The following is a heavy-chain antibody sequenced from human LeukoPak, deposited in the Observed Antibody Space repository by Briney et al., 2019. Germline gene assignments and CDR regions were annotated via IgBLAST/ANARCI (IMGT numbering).Heavy chain of an antibody. D-gene: IGHD3-22*01. V-gene: IGHV3-30*09. CDR3: ARERGYYDSSGYYYPNGMDV. CDR1: GFTFSSYA. Sequence: GSLRLSCAASGFTFSSYAMHWVRQAPGKGLEWVAVISYDGSNKYYADSVKGRFAISRDNSKNTLYLQMNSLRAEDTAVYYCARERGYYDSSGYYYPNGMDVWGQGTTVTVSS. J-gene: IGHJ6*02. CDR2: ISYDGSNK.